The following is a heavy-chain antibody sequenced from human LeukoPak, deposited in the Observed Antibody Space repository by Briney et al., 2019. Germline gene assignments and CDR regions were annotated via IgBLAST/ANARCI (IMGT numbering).Heavy chain of an antibody. D-gene: IGHD6-19*01. CDR3: ARPTLTGYSSGFGY. V-gene: IGHV5-51*01. J-gene: IGHJ4*02. Sequence: GESLKISCKASGYSFTSYWIVWVRQMPGKGLEWMGVIYPGDSDTRYSPSFQGQVTISADKSISTAFLQWNGLRASDTAIYYCARPTLTGYSSGFGYWGQGTLLTVSS. CDR1: GYSFTSYW. CDR2: IYPGDSDT.